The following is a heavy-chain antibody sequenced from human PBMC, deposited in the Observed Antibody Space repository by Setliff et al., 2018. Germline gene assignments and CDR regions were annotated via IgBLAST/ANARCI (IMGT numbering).Heavy chain of an antibody. J-gene: IGHJ4*02. Sequence: ASVKVSCKTSGYTFNDYGITWVRQVPGQGLEWIGWISSYTGKTYYAEKLQGRVTLTTDTSTSTDYLDLRSLESDDTAVYYCSRLVRFCTKTACQRLSGGEFWGQGTLVTVSS. V-gene: IGHV1-18*01. CDR3: SRLVRFCTKTACQRLSGGEF. CDR1: GYTFNDYG. CDR2: ISSYTGKT. D-gene: IGHD2-8*01.